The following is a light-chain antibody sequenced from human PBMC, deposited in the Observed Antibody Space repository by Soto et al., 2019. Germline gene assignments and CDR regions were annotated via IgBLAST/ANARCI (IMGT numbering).Light chain of an antibody. Sequence: QSVLTQPPAASGTPGQRVTISCSGSSSNIGSKTVNWYQQLPGTAPKLLMYSTNQRPSGGPDRFSGSKSGTSASLAISGLQSEDEADYYCAVWDDSLKGVLFGGGTKLTVL. CDR1: SSNIGSKT. CDR2: STN. J-gene: IGLJ2*01. CDR3: AVWDDSLKGVL. V-gene: IGLV1-44*01.